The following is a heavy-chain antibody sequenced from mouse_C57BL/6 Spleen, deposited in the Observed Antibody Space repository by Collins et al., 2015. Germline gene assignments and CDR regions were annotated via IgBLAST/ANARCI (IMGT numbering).Heavy chain of an antibody. Sequence: DVQLQESGPGLVKPSQSLSLTCTVTGYSITSDYAWNWIRQFPGNKLEWMGYISYSGSTSYNPSLKSRISITRDTSKNQFFLQLNSVTTEDTATYYCARGTTNYAMDYWGQGTSVTVSS. CDR2: ISYSGST. CDR3: ARGTTNYAMDY. V-gene: IGHV3-2*02. CDR1: GYSITSDYA. D-gene: IGHD2-12*01. J-gene: IGHJ4*01.